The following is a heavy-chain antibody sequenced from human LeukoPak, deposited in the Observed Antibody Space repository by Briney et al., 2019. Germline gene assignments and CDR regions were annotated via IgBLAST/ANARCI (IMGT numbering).Heavy chain of an antibody. V-gene: IGHV3-66*01. Sequence: GGSLRLSCAASGFTVSSNYMSWVRQAPGKGLEWVSVIYSGGSTYYADSVKGRFTISRDNSKNTLYLQMNSLRAEDTAVYYCAKETRGGAAAGTGYWGQGTLVTVSS. D-gene: IGHD6-13*01. CDR3: AKETRGGAAAGTGY. J-gene: IGHJ4*02. CDR2: IYSGGST. CDR1: GFTVSSNY.